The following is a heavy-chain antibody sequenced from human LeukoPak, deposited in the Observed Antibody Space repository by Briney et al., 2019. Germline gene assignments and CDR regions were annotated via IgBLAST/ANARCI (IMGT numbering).Heavy chain of an antibody. D-gene: IGHD3-22*01. CDR2: IYSGGST. CDR3: ARDDSLTYYYNTSGYYS. V-gene: IGHV3-66*01. J-gene: IGHJ4*02. Sequence: GGSLRLSCAASEFSVGSNYMTWVRQAPGKGLEWVSLIYSGGSTYYDHSVKGRFTISRDNAKNSLYLQMSSLRAEDTAVYYCARDDSLTYYYNTSGYYSWGQGTLVTVSS. CDR1: EFSVGSNY.